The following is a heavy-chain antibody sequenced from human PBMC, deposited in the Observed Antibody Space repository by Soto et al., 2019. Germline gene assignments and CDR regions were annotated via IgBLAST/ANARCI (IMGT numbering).Heavy chain of an antibody. V-gene: IGHV3-21*01. Sequence: GGSLRLSCAASGFTFSSYSMNWVRQAPGKGLEWVSSISSSSSYIYYADSVKGRFTISRDNAKNSLYLQMNSLRAEDTAVYYCARESNYGTYYFDYWGQGTLVTVSS. J-gene: IGHJ4*02. CDR3: ARESNYGTYYFDY. CDR1: GFTFSSYS. D-gene: IGHD4-4*01. CDR2: ISSSSSYI.